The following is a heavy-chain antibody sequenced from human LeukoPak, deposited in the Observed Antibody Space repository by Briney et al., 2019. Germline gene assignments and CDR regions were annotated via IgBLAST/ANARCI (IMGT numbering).Heavy chain of an antibody. CDR2: IRYGGSNK. V-gene: IGHV3-30*02. CDR1: GFTFSYNG. CDR3: ARGSPMLRGRPFDY. D-gene: IGHD3-10*01. J-gene: IGHJ4*02. Sequence: GGSLRPSCVASGFTFSYNGMHWLRQARGEGLEWVAFIRYGGSNKYYADSVKDRFTISRDNSKNTLYLQMNSLRAEDTAVYYCARGSPMLRGRPFDYWGQGTLVTVSS.